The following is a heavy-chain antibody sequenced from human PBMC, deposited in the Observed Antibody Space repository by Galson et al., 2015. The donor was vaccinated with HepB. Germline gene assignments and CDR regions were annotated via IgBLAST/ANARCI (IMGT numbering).Heavy chain of an antibody. D-gene: IGHD3-10*01. J-gene: IGHJ6*02. CDR2: IYYSGST. CDR3: ARGRGIYYYGMDV. V-gene: IGHV4-30-2*01. CDR1: GGSISSGGYY. Sequence: TLSLTCAVSGGSISSGGYYWSWIRQPPEKGLEWIGYIYYSGSTYYNPSLKSRVTISVDRSKNQFSLKLSSVTAADTAVYYCARGRGIYYYGMDVWGQGTTVTVSS.